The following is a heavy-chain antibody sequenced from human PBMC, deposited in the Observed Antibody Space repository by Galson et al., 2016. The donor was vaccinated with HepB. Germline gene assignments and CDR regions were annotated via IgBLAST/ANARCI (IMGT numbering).Heavy chain of an antibody. D-gene: IGHD6-13*01. V-gene: IGHV3-74*01. CDR2: IHGDASRT. CDR1: GFSFSSYW. CDR3: TRDWQQPGDY. Sequence: SLRLSCAASGFSFSSYWMHWVRQAPGKGLVWVSRIHGDASRTDYADSVKGRFTISRDNAKNTVYLQMNSLRVDDTAVDFCTRDWQQPGDYWGQGTLVTVAS. J-gene: IGHJ4*02.